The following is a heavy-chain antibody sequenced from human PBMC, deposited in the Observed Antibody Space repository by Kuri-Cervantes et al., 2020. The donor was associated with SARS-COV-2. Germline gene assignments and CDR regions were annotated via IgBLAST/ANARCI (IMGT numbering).Heavy chain of an antibody. CDR3: ARGGRFGELLEYYYYYGMDV. Sequence: GESLKISCAASGFTFSSYSMNWVRQAPGKGLEWVSSISSSSSYIYYADSVKGRFTISRDNAKNSLYLQMNSLRAEDTAVYYCARGGRFGELLEYYYYYGMDVWGQGTMVTVSS. CDR2: ISSSSSYI. J-gene: IGHJ6*02. V-gene: IGHV3-21*01. D-gene: IGHD3-10*01. CDR1: GFTFSSYS.